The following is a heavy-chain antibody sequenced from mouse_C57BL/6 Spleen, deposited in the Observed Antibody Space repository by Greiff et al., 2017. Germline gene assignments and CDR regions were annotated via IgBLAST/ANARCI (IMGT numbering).Heavy chain of an antibody. CDR2: IDPNSGGT. J-gene: IGHJ4*01. CDR1: GYTFTSYW. Sequence: VQLQQPGAELVKPGASVQLSCKASGYTFTSYWMHWVKQRPGRGLEWIGRIDPNSGGTKYNEQFKSKATLTVDKPSSTAYMQLSSLTSEDSAVYYCARSPFITTVVATYYYAMDYWGQGTSVTVAS. CDR3: ARSPFITTVVATYYYAMDY. V-gene: IGHV1-72*01. D-gene: IGHD1-1*01.